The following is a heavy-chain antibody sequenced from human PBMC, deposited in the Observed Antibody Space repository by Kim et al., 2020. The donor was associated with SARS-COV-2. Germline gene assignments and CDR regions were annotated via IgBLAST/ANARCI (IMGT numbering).Heavy chain of an antibody. V-gene: IGHV3-23*01. J-gene: IGHJ6*02. CDR1: GFTFSSFA. D-gene: IGHD2-2*01. CDR3: AKDRNTGIVVVPAARRTGMDV. Sequence: GGSLRLSCAASGFTFSSFAMSWVRQAPGKGLEWVSAISGSGGSTYYADSVKGRFTISRDNSKNTLYLQMNSLRAEDTAVYYCAKDRNTGIVVVPAARRTGMDVWGQGTTVTVSS. CDR2: ISGSGGST.